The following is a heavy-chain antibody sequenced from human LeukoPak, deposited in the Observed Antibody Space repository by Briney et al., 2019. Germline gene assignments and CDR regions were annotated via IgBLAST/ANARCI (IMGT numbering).Heavy chain of an antibody. Sequence: GKSLRLSCVASGFTFSSYGMHWVRQAPGKGLEWVAGIWYDGSKQYYADSVKGRSTISRDKSKKTLYLHMNSLRAEDTAAYYCAKEEEGYSYGYLFACDYWGQGTLVTVSS. CDR3: AKEEEGYSYGYLFACDY. D-gene: IGHD5-18*01. J-gene: IGHJ4*02. CDR1: GFTFSSYG. CDR2: IWYDGSKQ. V-gene: IGHV3-33*03.